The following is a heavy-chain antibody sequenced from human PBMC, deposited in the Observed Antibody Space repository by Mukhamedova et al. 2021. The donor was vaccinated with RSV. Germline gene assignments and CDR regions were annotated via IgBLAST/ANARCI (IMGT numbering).Heavy chain of an antibody. D-gene: IGHD1-26*01. J-gene: IGHJ4*02. CDR2: IDWDDDK. CDR3: ALIRREGGSSPFDY. V-gene: IGHV2-70*01. Sequence: GKALEWLALIDWDDDKYYSTSLKTRLTISKDTSKNQVVLTMTNMDPVDTATYYFALIRREGGSSPFDYWGQGTLVTVSS.